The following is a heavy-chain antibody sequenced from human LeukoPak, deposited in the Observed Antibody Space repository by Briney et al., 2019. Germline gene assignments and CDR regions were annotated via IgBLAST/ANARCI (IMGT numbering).Heavy chain of an antibody. CDR2: ISYDGSNK. CDR3: AREDNEYSSSSGASQFDY. Sequence: GGSLRLSCAASGFTFSSYAMHWVRQAPGKGLEWVAVISYDGSNKYYADSVKGRFTISRDNSKNTLYLQMNSLRAEGTAVYYCAREDNEYSSSSGASQFDYWGQGTLVTVSS. CDR1: GFTFSSYA. D-gene: IGHD6-6*01. V-gene: IGHV3-30*04. J-gene: IGHJ4*02.